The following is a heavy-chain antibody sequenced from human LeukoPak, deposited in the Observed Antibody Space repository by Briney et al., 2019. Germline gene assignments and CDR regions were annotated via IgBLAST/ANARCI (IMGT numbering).Heavy chain of an antibody. V-gene: IGHV3-53*01. D-gene: IGHD3-9*01. Sequence: GGSLRLSCSASGFTFSDYEMNWVRQAPGKGLEWVSVIYSGGSTYYADSVKGRFTISRDNSKNTLYLQMNSLRAEDTAVYYCATSGGYYDILTGYYMTFDYWGQGTLVTVSS. J-gene: IGHJ4*02. CDR3: ATSGGYYDILTGYYMTFDY. CDR1: GFTFSDYE. CDR2: IYSGGST.